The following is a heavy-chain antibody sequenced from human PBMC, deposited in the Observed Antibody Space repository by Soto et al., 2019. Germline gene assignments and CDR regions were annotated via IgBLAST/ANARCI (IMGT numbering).Heavy chain of an antibody. D-gene: IGHD1-20*01. J-gene: IGHJ6*02. CDR3: ARGGVGPLYNRKYYYYGMDD. V-gene: IGHV4-34*01. CDR2: INHSGST. Sequence: SETLSLTCAVYGGSFSGYYWSWIRQPPGKGLEWIGEINHSGSTNYNPSLKSRVTISVDTSKNQFSLKLSSVTAADTAVYYCARGGVGPLYNRKYYYYGMDDWGQGTTVTVS. CDR1: GGSFSGYY.